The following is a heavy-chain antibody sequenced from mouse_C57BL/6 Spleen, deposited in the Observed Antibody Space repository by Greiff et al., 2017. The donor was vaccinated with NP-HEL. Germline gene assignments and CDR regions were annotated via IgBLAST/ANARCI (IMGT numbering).Heavy chain of an antibody. CDR2: ISGGGGNT. CDR1: GFTFSSYT. Sequence: EVQGVESGGGLVKPGGSLKLSCAASGFTFSSYTMSWVRQTPEKRLEWVATISGGGGNTYYPDSVKGRFTISRDNAKNTLYLQMSSLRSEDTALYYCARQRDGGFDYWGQGTTLTVSS. J-gene: IGHJ2*01. V-gene: IGHV5-9*01. CDR3: ARQRDGGFDY. D-gene: IGHD3-3*01.